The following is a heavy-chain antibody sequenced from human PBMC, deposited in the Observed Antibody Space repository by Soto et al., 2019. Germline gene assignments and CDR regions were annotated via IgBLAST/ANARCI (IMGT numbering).Heavy chain of an antibody. Sequence: PGESLKISCKGSGYSFTSYWIGWVRQMPGKGLEWMGIIYPGDSDTRYSPSFQGQVTISADKSISTAYLQWSSLKASDTAMYYCARLITFPAAPTGLDYWGQGTLVTVSS. CDR1: GYSFTSYW. J-gene: IGHJ4*02. V-gene: IGHV5-51*01. CDR3: ARLITFPAAPTGLDY. D-gene: IGHD2-2*01. CDR2: IYPGDSDT.